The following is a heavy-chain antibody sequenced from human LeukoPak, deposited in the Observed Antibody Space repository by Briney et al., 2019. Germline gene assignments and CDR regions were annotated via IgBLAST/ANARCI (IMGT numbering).Heavy chain of an antibody. CDR2: IYYSGST. CDR3: ARRGLGYCSSTSCYMYWFDP. Sequence: PSETLSLTCTVSGGSISSSSYYWGWIRQPPGKGLEWIGSIYYSGSTYYNPSLKSRVTISVDTSKNQFSLKLGSVTAADTAVYYCARRGLGYCSSTSCYMYWFDPWGQGTLVTVSS. D-gene: IGHD2-2*02. J-gene: IGHJ5*02. CDR1: GGSISSSSYY. V-gene: IGHV4-39*01.